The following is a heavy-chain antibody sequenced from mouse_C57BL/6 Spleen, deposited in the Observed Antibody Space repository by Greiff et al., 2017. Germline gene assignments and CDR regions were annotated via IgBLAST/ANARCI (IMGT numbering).Heavy chain of an antibody. CDR3: IKGGSPAWFAY. CDR2: IDPEDGDT. J-gene: IGHJ3*01. D-gene: IGHD1-1*02. V-gene: IGHV14-1*01. Sequence: EVQLQQSGAELVRPGASVKLSCTASGFNIKDYYMHWVKQRPEQGLEWIGRIDPEDGDTEYAPKFQGKATVTADTSSNTAYLQLSSLTSEDTAVYYCIKGGSPAWFAYWGQGTLVTVSA. CDR1: GFNIKDYY.